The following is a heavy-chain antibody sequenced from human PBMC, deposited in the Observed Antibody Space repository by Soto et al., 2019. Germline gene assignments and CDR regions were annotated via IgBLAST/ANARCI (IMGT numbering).Heavy chain of an antibody. V-gene: IGHV3-74*01. J-gene: IGHJ4*02. D-gene: IGHD6-13*01. CDR3: ARSVPQYSSSWTAAGDY. Sequence: AGGSLRLSCAASGFTFSSYWMHWVRQAPGKGLVWVSRINSDGGSTSYADSVKGRFTISRDNAKNALYLQMNSLRAEDTAVYYCARSVPQYSSSWTAAGDYWGQGTLVTVSS. CDR1: GFTFSSYW. CDR2: INSDGGST.